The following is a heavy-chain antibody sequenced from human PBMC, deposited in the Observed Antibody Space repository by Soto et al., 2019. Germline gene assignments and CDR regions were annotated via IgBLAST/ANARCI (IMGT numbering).Heavy chain of an antibody. D-gene: IGHD3-10*01. Sequence: SETLSLTCAVYGGSFSDYSWSWIRQPPGKGLAWIGEISHSGGSNYNPSLKSRVTISVDTSKNQFSLNLSSVTAADTAVYYCARARSTVPPRRGIGYYGVDVWGQGTTVTVSS. J-gene: IGHJ6*02. CDR3: ARARSTVPPRRGIGYYGVDV. V-gene: IGHV4-34*01. CDR1: GGSFSDYS. CDR2: ISHSGGS.